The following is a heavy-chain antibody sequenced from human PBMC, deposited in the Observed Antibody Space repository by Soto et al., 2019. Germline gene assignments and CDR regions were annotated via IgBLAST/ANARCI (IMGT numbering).Heavy chain of an antibody. J-gene: IGHJ5*02. CDR1: GFTFSSYA. Sequence: EVQLLESGGGLVQPGGSLRLSCAASGFTFSSYAMSWVRQAPGKGLKWVSAISGSGGSTYYADSVKGRFTISRDNSKNTLYLQMNSLRAEDTAVYYCAKERSYGDYDAGGWFDPWGQGTLVTVSS. V-gene: IGHV3-23*01. D-gene: IGHD4-17*01. CDR3: AKERSYGDYDAGGWFDP. CDR2: ISGSGGST.